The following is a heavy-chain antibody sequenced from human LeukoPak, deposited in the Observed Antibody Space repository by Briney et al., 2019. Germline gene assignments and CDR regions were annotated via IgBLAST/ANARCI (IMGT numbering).Heavy chain of an antibody. Sequence: GGSLRLSCAASGFPFSNYAMHWVRQAPGQGLEWVALISHDGSSEYYGDSMKGRFTISRDNSRNTFYLQMNSLRAKDTAVYYCASRFEWLSSFDYWGQGTLVTVSS. J-gene: IGHJ4*02. CDR3: ASRFEWLSSFDY. CDR1: GFPFSNYA. CDR2: ISHDGSSE. D-gene: IGHD3-3*01. V-gene: IGHV3-30*03.